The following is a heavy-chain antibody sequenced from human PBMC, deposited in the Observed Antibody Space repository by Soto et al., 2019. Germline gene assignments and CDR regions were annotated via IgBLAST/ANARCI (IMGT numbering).Heavy chain of an antibody. CDR3: ARHDSKLLGDVSFGMDV. Sequence: PGESLKISCKGSGYSFTSYWISWVRQMPGKGLEWMGRIDPSDSYTNYSPSFQGHVTISADKSISTAYLQWSSLKASDTAMYYCARHDSKLLGDVSFGMDVWSQGTTVTVSS. CDR1: GYSFTSYW. V-gene: IGHV5-10-1*01. D-gene: IGHD3-16*01. CDR2: IDPSDSYT. J-gene: IGHJ6*02.